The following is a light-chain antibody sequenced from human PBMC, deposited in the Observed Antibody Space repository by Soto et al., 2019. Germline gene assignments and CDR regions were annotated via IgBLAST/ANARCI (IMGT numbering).Light chain of an antibody. V-gene: IGLV2-8*01. J-gene: IGLJ1*01. CDR2: EVS. CDR3: SSYAGSYV. CDR1: SSDVGGYNY. Sequence: QSVLTQPPSASGSPGQSVTISCTGTSSDVGGYNYVSWYQQHPGKAPKLMIYEVSKRPSGVPDRFSGSKSGNTASLTVSGLQAEDVADYYCSSYAGSYVFGTGTKVTVL.